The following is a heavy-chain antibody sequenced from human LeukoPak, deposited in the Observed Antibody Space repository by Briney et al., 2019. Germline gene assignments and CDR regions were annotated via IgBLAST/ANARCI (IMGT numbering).Heavy chain of an antibody. CDR2: IDSSGTT. J-gene: IGHJ6*02. CDR3: ARERGIVGIV. V-gene: IGHV4-30-4*01. Sequence: SETLSLTCIVSGGSITSGVYFWSWIRQPPGKSLEWIGYIDSSGTTTYNPSLESRVSISADTSRNLFSLTLYSMTAADTAVYYCARERGIVGIVWGQGTTVTVSS. CDR1: GGSITSGVYF. D-gene: IGHD3-22*01.